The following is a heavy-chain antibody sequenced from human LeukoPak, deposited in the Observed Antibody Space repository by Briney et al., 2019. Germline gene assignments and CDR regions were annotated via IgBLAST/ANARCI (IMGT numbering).Heavy chain of an antibody. CDR2: ISSSSSYI. Sequence: GGSLRLSCAASGFTFSSYSMNWVRQAPGKGLEWVSSISSSSSYIYYADSVKGRFTISRDNSKNTLYLQMNSLRAEDTAVYYCAKDYYYGSARFDPWGQGTLVTVSS. CDR3: AKDYYYGSARFDP. V-gene: IGHV3-21*04. J-gene: IGHJ5*02. CDR1: GFTFSSYS. D-gene: IGHD3-10*01.